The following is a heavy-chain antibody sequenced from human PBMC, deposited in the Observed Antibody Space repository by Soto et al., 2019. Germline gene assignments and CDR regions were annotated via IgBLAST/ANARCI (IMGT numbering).Heavy chain of an antibody. V-gene: IGHV2-5*02. J-gene: IGHJ6*02. CDR3: AHTTTVNAPGRDYGMDV. Sequence: QITLKESGPTLVKPTQTLTLTCTFSGFSLSTSGVGVGWIRQPPGKALEWLALIYWDDDKRYSPSLKSRLTITKDTSKNQVVLTMTNMDPVDTATYYCAHTTTVNAPGRDYGMDVWGQGTTVTVSS. CDR2: IYWDDDK. D-gene: IGHD4-17*01. CDR1: GFSLSTSGVG.